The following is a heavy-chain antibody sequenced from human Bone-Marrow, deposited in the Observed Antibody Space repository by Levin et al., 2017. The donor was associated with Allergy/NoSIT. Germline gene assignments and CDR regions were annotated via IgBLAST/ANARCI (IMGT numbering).Heavy chain of an antibody. CDR2: INHSGST. Sequence: NTSETLSLTCAVYGGSFSGYYWSWIRQPPGKGLEWIGEINHSGSTNYNPSLKSRVTISVDTSKNQFSLKLSSVTAADTAVYYCARGWTPTRWRTAMVNQGGGSDYWGQGTLVTVSS. J-gene: IGHJ4*02. CDR3: ARGWTPTRWRTAMVNQGGGSDY. V-gene: IGHV4-34*01. CDR1: GGSFSGYY. D-gene: IGHD5-18*01.